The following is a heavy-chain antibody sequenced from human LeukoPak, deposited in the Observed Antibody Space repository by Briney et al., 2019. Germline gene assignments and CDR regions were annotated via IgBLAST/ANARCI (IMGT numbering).Heavy chain of an antibody. J-gene: IGHJ5*02. D-gene: IGHD5-18*01. CDR2: IYYGSVFYSVST. Sequence: PSETLSLTCTVSGYSISSGYYWGWIRQPPGKGLEWIGSIYYGSVFYSVSTYYNPSLKSRVTMSGDTSKNQFSLKLSSVTAADTAIYYCAKGAGGFSYYNWFDPWGQGTLVTVSS. CDR3: AKGAGGFSYYNWFDP. CDR1: GYSISSGYY. V-gene: IGHV4-38-2*02.